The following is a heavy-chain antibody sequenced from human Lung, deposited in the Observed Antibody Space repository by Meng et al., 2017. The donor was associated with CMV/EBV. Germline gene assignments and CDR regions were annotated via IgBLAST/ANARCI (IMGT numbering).Heavy chain of an antibody. CDR2: IRHSGDIT. CDR3: ARQYSSSYYYDY. V-gene: IGHV4-34*01. CDR1: GGSLSGYY. D-gene: IGHD6-6*01. Sequence: SQXXSLTXGIYGGSLSGYYWSWIRQTPGKGLEWIGEIRHSGDITNYNPSLKSRVTISIDTSKKQFSLKLSAVTAADTAVYYCARQYSSSYYYDYWGQGPLVTVSS. J-gene: IGHJ4*02.